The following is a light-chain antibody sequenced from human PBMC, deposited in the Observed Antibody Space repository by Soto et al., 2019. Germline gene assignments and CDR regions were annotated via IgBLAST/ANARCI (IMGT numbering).Light chain of an antibody. CDR2: GAS. Sequence: EIVLTQSPGTLSLSPGERATLSCRASQSVSTSYLAWYQQKPGQAPRLLIYGASSRATGIPDRFSGSGSGTDFTLTINRLEPEDFAVYYCQQYGSSSWTLGQGTK. J-gene: IGKJ1*01. CDR1: QSVSTSY. CDR3: QQYGSSSWT. V-gene: IGKV3-20*01.